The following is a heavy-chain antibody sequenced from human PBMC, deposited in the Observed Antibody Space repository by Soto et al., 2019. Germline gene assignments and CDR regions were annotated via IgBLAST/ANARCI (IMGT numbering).Heavy chain of an antibody. Sequence: ASVKVSCKASGYTFTGYYMHWVRQAPGQGLEWMGWINPNSGGTNYAQKFQGWVTMTRDTSISTAYMELSRLRSDDTAVYYCAGGSLRYFDWSLYYYYYGMDVWGQGTTVTVSS. CDR2: INPNSGGT. CDR1: GYTFTGYY. D-gene: IGHD3-9*01. CDR3: AGGSLRYFDWSLYYYYYGMDV. J-gene: IGHJ6*02. V-gene: IGHV1-2*04.